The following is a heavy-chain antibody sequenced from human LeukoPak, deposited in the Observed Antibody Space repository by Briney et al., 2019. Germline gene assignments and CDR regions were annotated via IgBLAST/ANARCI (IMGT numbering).Heavy chain of an antibody. Sequence: ASVKVSCKASGYTFTSYGISWVRQAPGQGLEWMGWISAYNGNTNYAQKLQGRVTMTTDTSTSTAYMELRSLRSDDTAVYYCARALIAGRRADWYFDLWGRGTLVTVSS. V-gene: IGHV1-18*01. CDR1: GYTFTSYG. CDR2: ISAYNGNT. D-gene: IGHD6-6*01. CDR3: ARALIAGRRADWYFDL. J-gene: IGHJ2*01.